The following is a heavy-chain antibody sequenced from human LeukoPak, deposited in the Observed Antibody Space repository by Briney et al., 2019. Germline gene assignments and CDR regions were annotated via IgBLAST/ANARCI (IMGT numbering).Heavy chain of an antibody. V-gene: IGHV3-30*18. J-gene: IGHJ5*02. CDR3: AKYSDYGEHGDWLDP. Sequence: PGGSLRLSCAASGFTFSAYGMHWVRQAPGGGLEWVAVISYHGINKYYADSVKGRFTVSRDNSKNTLYLQANSLRAEDSAIYYCAKYSDYGEHGDWLDPWGQGTLVTVSS. D-gene: IGHD4-17*01. CDR1: GFTFSAYG. CDR2: ISYHGINK.